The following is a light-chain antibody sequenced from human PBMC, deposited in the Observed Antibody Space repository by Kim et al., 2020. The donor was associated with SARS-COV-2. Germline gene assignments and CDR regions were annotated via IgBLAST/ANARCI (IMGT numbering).Light chain of an antibody. CDR2: DVS. J-gene: IGLJ2*01. V-gene: IGLV2-14*03. CDR1: SSDVGGYNY. CDR3: SSYTSISTLHVV. Sequence: SITISCAGTSSDVGGYNYVSWYQQHPDKGPKLMIYDVSNRPSGVSNRFSGSKSGNTASLTISGLQAEDEADYYCSSYTSISTLHVVFGGGTQLTVL.